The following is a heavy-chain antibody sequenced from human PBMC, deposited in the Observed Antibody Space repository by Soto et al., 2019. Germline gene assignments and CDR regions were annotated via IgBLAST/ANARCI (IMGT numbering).Heavy chain of an antibody. V-gene: IGHV4-30-4*01. CDR1: GGSISSGDYY. D-gene: IGHD3-10*01. J-gene: IGHJ5*02. Sequence: QVQLQESGPGLVKPSQTLSLTCTVSGGSISSGDYYWSWIRQPPGKGLEWIGYIYYSGSTYYNPSLKSRVTISVYTSKNQFSLKLSSVTAADTAVYYCARGSHITMVRGVPNNWFDPWGQGTLVTVSS. CDR3: ARGSHITMVRGVPNNWFDP. CDR2: IYYSGST.